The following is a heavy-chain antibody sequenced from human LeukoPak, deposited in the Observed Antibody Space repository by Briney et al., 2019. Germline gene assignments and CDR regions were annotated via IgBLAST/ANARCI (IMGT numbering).Heavy chain of an antibody. V-gene: IGHV3-30*03. Sequence: GGSLRLSCAASGFNFNNYVMHWVRQASGKGLEWVTEISFDGRKKTYVDSVKGRFTISRDSPKNTVYLQMDSLRAEDTAVYYCARGAEKILSFGEYPSDAFDIWGQGTMVSVTS. D-gene: IGHD3-10*01. CDR1: GFNFNNYV. J-gene: IGHJ3*02. CDR3: ARGAEKILSFGEYPSDAFDI. CDR2: ISFDGRKK.